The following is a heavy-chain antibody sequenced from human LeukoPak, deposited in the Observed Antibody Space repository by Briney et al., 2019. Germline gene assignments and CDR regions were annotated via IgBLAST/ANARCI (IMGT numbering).Heavy chain of an antibody. V-gene: IGHV3-23*01. D-gene: IGHD2-2*01. CDR2: ISGSGGST. CDR3: AKNRRYCSSTSCYIFDY. Sequence: GGSLRLSCAASGFTFSSYAMSWVRQAPGKGLEWVSAISGSGGSTYYADSVKGRFTISRDNSKNTLYLQMNSLRAEDTAVYYCAKNRRYCSSTSCYIFDYWGQGTLVTVSS. CDR1: GFTFSSYA. J-gene: IGHJ4*02.